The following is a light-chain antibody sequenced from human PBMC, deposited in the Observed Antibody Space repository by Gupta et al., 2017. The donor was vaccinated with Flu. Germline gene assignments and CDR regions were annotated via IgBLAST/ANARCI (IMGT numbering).Light chain of an antibody. V-gene: IGKV1-39*01. CDR1: QTINNY. Sequence: DIQMTQSPSSLSASVGDRVTITCRASQTINNYLSWYQQKPGKAPKLIIYGASSLQSGVPSRFIGSGSGTDFTLTISGLQAEDLATYYCQESDNTPPTFGQGTKVEI. CDR3: QESDNTPPT. CDR2: GAS. J-gene: IGKJ1*01.